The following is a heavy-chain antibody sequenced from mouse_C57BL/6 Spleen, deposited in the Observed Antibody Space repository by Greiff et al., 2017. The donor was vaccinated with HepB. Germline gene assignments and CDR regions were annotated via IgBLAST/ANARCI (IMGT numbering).Heavy chain of an antibody. V-gene: IGHV1-50*01. CDR2: IDPSDSYT. CDR1: GYTFTSYW. J-gene: IGHJ2*01. CDR3: ASGPFSYFDY. Sequence: VQLQQPGAELVKPGASVKLSCKASGYTFTSYWMQWVKQRPGQGLEWIGEIDPSDSYTNYNQKFKGKATLTVDTSSSTAYMQLSSLTSEDSAVYYCASGPFSYFDYWGQGTTLTVSS.